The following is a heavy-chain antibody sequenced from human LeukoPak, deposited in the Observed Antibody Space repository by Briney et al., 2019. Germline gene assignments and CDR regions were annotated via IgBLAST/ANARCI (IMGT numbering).Heavy chain of an antibody. CDR3: ARESYWGSSAKGFDY. CDR2: VSGSGGSA. J-gene: IGHJ4*02. D-gene: IGHD7-27*01. V-gene: IGHV3-23*01. Sequence: GGSLRLSCAASGSTFSSYAMSWVRQAPGKGLEWVSDVSGSGGSAYYADSVKGRFTISRDNSKNTLYLQMNSLRAEDTAVYYCARESYWGSSAKGFDYWGQGTLVTVSS. CDR1: GSTFSSYA.